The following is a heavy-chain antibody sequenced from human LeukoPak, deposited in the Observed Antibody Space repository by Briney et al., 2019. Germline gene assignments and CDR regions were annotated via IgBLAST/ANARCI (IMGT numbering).Heavy chain of an antibody. CDR1: GFTFSSYW. CDR2: INPDGSGK. CDR3: ARDFSKYYFDY. Sequence: GGSLKLPCAASGFTFSSYWMSWVRQVPGKGLEWVGNINPDGSGKYYVDSVRGRFTISRDNAKNSLYLQMNSLRAEDTAVYHCARDFSKYYFDYWGQGTLVTVSS. J-gene: IGHJ4*02. D-gene: IGHD6-13*01. V-gene: IGHV3-7*01.